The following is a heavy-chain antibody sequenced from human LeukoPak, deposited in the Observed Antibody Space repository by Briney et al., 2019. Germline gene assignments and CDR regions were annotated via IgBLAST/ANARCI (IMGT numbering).Heavy chain of an antibody. CDR3: ARSTVDTAMVLAY. Sequence: SGTLSLTCSVAGGSISSNYGSWIRQSPGKGLEWIGYIHSSGSTNYNPSLKGRVTMSMDTSKNQFSLKVISVTAADTGVYYCARSTVDTAMVLAYWGQGTLVTVSS. J-gene: IGHJ4*02. D-gene: IGHD5-18*01. V-gene: IGHV4-59*08. CDR2: IHSSGST. CDR1: GGSISSNY.